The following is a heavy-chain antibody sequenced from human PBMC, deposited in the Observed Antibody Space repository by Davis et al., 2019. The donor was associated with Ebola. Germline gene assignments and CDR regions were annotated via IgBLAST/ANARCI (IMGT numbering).Heavy chain of an antibody. CDR2: IGTAGDT. D-gene: IGHD5-24*01. V-gene: IGHV3-13*01. CDR3: ARGIEMATYN. J-gene: IGHJ4*02. Sequence: GESLKISCAASGFTFSSYDMHWVRQATGKGLEWVSAIGTAGDTYYPGSVKGRFTISRENAKNSLYLQMNSLGAEDTAVYYCARGIEMATYNWGQGTLVTVSS. CDR1: GFTFSSYD.